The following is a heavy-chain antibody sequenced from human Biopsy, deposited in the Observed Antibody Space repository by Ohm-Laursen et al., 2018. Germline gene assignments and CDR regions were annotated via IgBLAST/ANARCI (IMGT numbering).Heavy chain of an antibody. CDR3: SRDRGYYSDRTVPGYFDL. J-gene: IGHJ2*01. CDR2: VYYTGST. V-gene: IGHV4-59*01. CDR1: GDSISSYY. Sequence: PSQTLSLTCTVSGDSISSYYWSWIRQPPGKGLQWIGYVYYTGSTDYNPSLQSRVTISVDTSKNHFSLRLRSVTPADTAIYYCSRDRGYYSDRTVPGYFDLWGRGTPATVSS. D-gene: IGHD3-22*01.